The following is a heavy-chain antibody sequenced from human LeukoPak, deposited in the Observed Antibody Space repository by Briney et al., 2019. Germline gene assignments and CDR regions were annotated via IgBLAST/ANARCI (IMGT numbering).Heavy chain of an antibody. CDR3: AKATPNTYYDFWSGPFDY. D-gene: IGHD3-3*01. CDR1: GFTFSSYA. J-gene: IGHJ4*02. V-gene: IGHV3-23*01. Sequence: GGSLRLSCAASGFTFSSYAMTWVRQAPGKGLEWVSAISGSGGSTYYADSVKGRFTISRDNSKNTLYLQMNSLRAEDTAAYYCAKATPNTYYDFWSGPFDYWGQGTLVTVSS. CDR2: ISGSGGST.